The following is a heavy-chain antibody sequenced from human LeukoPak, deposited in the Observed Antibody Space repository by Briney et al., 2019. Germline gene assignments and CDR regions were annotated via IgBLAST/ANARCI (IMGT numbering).Heavy chain of an antibody. CDR3: AREIYGSGSYYFDY. D-gene: IGHD3-10*01. V-gene: IGHV4-4*07. J-gene: IGHJ4*02. Sequence: SETLSLTCTASGGSISSYDWSWIRQPAGKGLEWIGRIYISGNTYYSSSLKSRVTMSVDTSKNQLSLKLSSVSAADTAVYYCAREIYGSGSYYFDYWGQGTPVTVSS. CDR1: GGSISSYD. CDR2: IYISGNT.